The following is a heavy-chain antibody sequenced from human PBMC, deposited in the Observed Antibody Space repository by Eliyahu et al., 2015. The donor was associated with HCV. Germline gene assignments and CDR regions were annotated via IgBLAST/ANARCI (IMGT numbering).Heavy chain of an antibody. CDR1: GGSFSDYF. J-gene: IGHJ4*02. Sequence: ETLSLSCGVSGGSFSDYFWTWIRQSSGKGLEWIGEISHYGITNYNPSLESRVTISVDSSKRQFSLNLNSVTAADTAVYYCARGRGGMVPYFFDYWGQGTLVTVSS. CDR2: ISHYGIT. CDR3: ARGRGGMVPYFFDY. V-gene: IGHV4-34*01. D-gene: IGHD3-16*01.